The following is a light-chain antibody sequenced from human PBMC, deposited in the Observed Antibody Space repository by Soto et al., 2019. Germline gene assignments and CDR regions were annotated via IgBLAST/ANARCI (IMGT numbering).Light chain of an antibody. V-gene: IGKV1-5*03. J-gene: IGKJ4*01. Sequence: TLVASVGGTGTITFRASQTIGTWLAWYQQKPAKAPKLLIYKASTLESGVPSRFSGSGSGTEFTLTISSLQADDFATCNCEQYNVLSTFCGGAK. CDR1: QTIGTW. CDR2: KAS. CDR3: EQYNVLST.